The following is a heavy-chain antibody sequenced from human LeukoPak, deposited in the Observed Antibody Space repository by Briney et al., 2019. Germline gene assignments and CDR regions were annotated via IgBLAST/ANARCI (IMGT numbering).Heavy chain of an antibody. Sequence: SETLSLTCTVSGGSISSSSYYWGWIRQPPGKGLEWIGSIYYSGSTYYNPSLKSRVTISVDTSKNQFSLKLSSVTAADTAVYYCARDNDSSGYHSEYFQHWGQGTLVTVSS. CDR3: ARDNDSSGYHSEYFQH. CDR2: IYYSGST. J-gene: IGHJ1*01. V-gene: IGHV4-39*07. D-gene: IGHD3-22*01. CDR1: GGSISSSSYY.